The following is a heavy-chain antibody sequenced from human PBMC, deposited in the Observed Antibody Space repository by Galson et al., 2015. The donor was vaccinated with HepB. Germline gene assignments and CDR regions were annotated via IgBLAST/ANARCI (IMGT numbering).Heavy chain of an antibody. V-gene: IGHV4-39*01. CDR3: ARHRLTGTAGVHNWFAP. D-gene: IGHD2-8*02. Sequence: LSLTCTVSGGSISSGIDYWGWIRQPPGKGLEWIGSIYHSGSTYYNPSLKSRVTISLDTSKNQFSLKLRSVTAADTTLYYCARHRLTGTAGVHNWFAPWGQGILVTVSS. CDR1: GGSISSGIDY. J-gene: IGHJ5*02. CDR2: IYHSGST.